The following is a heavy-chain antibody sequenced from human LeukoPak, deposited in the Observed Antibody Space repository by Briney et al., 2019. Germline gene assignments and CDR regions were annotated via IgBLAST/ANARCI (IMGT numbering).Heavy chain of an antibody. J-gene: IGHJ5*02. CDR2: IYFSGTT. Sequence: SETLSLTCTVSSGSISSYWSWIRQSPGKGLEWIGYIYFSGTTNYNPSLKSRVTISVDTSKNQFSLKLSSVTAADTAVYYCARGHCSSTSCYRGPRRGVWFDPWGQGTLVTVSS. CDR1: SGSISSY. D-gene: IGHD2-2*01. V-gene: IGHV4-59*12. CDR3: ARGHCSSTSCYRGPRRGVWFDP.